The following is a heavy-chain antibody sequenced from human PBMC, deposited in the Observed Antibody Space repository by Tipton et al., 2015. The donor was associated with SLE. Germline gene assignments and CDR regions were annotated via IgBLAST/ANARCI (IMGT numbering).Heavy chain of an antibody. CDR2: INPADSDT. CDR1: GYSFTNYW. Sequence: QLVQSGAEVKKPGESLRISCQGSGYSFTNYWIGWVRQVPGKGLEWMGIINPADSDTRYSPSLKSRVTISADTSKNQFSLRLTSVTAADTAVYYCAKYASGTMFEYWGQGTLVTVSS. CDR3: AKYASGTMFEY. D-gene: IGHD3-10*01. J-gene: IGHJ4*02. V-gene: IGHV5-51*03.